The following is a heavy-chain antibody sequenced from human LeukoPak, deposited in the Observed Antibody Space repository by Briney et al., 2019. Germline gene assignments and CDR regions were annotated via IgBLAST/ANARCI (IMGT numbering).Heavy chain of an antibody. Sequence: SETLSLTCTVSGGSISSYYWRWIRQPPGKGLEWIGYIYYSGSTNYNPSLKSRVTISVDTSKNQFSLKLSSVTAADTAVYYCAVYFEDAFDYWGQGTLVTVSS. CDR1: GGSISSYY. CDR2: IYYSGST. CDR3: AVYFEDAFDY. J-gene: IGHJ4*02. D-gene: IGHD2-8*01. V-gene: IGHV4-59*01.